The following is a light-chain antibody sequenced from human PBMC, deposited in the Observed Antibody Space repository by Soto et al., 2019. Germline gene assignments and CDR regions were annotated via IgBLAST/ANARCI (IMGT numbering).Light chain of an antibody. J-gene: IGKJ1*01. CDR1: QDIRTE. CDR3: QQDYNYPRT. V-gene: IGKV1-6*01. Sequence: ALQMTQSPSSLSASVGDRVTITCRASQDIRTELGWYQQKPGQAPKLLIYGATTLQSGVPSRFSGSGSGTDFTLTFSGLHPEDFATYYFQQDYNYPRTFGQGTKVEV. CDR2: GAT.